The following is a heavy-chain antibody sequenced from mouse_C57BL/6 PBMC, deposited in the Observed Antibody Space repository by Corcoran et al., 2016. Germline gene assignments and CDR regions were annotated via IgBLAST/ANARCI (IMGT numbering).Heavy chain of an antibody. J-gene: IGHJ4*01. D-gene: IGHD2-13*01. CDR3: ARSGLPAMDY. V-gene: IGHV9-3*01. Sequence: QIQLVQSGPELKKTGETVKNSCKASGYNFTTYGMSWVKQAPGKGLKWSGWINTYSGVPTYADDYKGRFAFSLETSASTAYLQINNLKNEDTATYFCARSGLPAMDYWGQGTSVTVSS. CDR1: GYNFTTYG. CDR2: INTYSGVP.